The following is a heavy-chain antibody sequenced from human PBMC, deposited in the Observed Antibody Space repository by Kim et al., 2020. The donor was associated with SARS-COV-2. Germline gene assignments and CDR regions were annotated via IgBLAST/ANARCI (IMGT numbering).Heavy chain of an antibody. CDR3: AKDLFWSGYYTGLYYGMDV. CDR2: ISWNSGSI. J-gene: IGHJ6*02. Sequence: GGSLRLSCAASGFTFGDYAMHWVRQAPGKGLEWVSGISWNSGSIGYADSVKGRFTISRDNAKNSLYLQMNSLRAEDTALYYCAKDLFWSGYYTGLYYGMDVWGQGTTVTVSS. V-gene: IGHV3-9*01. D-gene: IGHD3-3*01. CDR1: GFTFGDYA.